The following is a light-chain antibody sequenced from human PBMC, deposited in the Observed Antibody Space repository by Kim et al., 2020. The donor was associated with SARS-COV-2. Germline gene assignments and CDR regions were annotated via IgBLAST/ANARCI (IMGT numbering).Light chain of an antibody. CDR2: KTS. Sequence: LSGSVGDRVTITCRASQSVGSWLAWFQHKPGKAPKLLIYKTSNLKSGVPSRFSGSGSGTEFTLTINSLQPDDFATYYCQQYNNNWTFGQGTKLEI. J-gene: IGKJ2*01. V-gene: IGKV1-5*03. CDR1: QSVGSW. CDR3: QQYNNNWT.